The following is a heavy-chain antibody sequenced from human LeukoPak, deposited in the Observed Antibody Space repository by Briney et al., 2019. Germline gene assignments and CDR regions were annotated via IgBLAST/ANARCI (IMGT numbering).Heavy chain of an antibody. Sequence: GGSLRLSCAASGFTFDDFGMSWVRPAPGEGLGWVSGINWNGGSTGYADSVKGRFTISRDNAKNSLYLQMNSLRAEDTALYYCARVRVVGYSGSYYGNDYWGQGTLVTVSS. D-gene: IGHD1-26*01. CDR3: ARVRVVGYSGSYYGNDY. J-gene: IGHJ4*02. CDR2: INWNGGST. V-gene: IGHV3-20*04. CDR1: GFTFDDFG.